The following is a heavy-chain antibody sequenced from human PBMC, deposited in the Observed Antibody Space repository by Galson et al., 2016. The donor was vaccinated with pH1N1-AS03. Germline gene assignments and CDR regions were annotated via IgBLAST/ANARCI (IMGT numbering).Heavy chain of an antibody. V-gene: IGHV3-64*01. CDR3: ARGPVSYANYGFPHTDY. Sequence: SLRLSCAVGGFTFGGYAMFWLRQAPGKGLEYVSAISCNGFSTYYANSVKDRFTVSRDNSKNTLYLQMGSLRVEDMAVYYCARGPVSYANYGFPHTDYWGQGTLVTVSS. D-gene: IGHD4/OR15-4a*01. CDR1: GFTFGGYA. CDR2: ISCNGFST. J-gene: IGHJ4*02.